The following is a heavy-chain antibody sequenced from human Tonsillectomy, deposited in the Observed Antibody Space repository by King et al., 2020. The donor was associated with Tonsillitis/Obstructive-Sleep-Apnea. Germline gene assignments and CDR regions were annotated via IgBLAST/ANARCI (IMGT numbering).Heavy chain of an antibody. J-gene: IGHJ6*03. D-gene: IGHD6-19*01. Sequence: VQLQQWGAGLLKPSETLSLTCAVYGGSFSGYEWSWIRQSPGKGLEWIGEINHSGSTNYNPSLKSRVTISVDTSKNQFSLKLSSVTAADTAVYYCARGRGPLAREYSSGWYARLGDYYYMDVWGKGTTVTVSS. V-gene: IGHV4-34*01. CDR1: GGSFSGYE. CDR2: INHSGST. CDR3: ARGRGPLAREYSSGWYARLGDYYYMDV.